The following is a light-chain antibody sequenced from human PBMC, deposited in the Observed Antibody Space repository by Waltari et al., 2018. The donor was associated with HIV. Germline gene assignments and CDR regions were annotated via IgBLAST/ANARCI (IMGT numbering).Light chain of an antibody. Sequence: GAPGQKVTISCSGSSSNIGNNYVSWYQQLPGTAPKLLIYDNNKRPSGIPDRFSGSKSGTSATLGITGLQTGDEADYYCGTWDSSLSAGVFGGGTKLTVL. J-gene: IGLJ3*02. CDR1: SSNIGNNY. V-gene: IGLV1-51*01. CDR3: GTWDSSLSAGV. CDR2: DNN.